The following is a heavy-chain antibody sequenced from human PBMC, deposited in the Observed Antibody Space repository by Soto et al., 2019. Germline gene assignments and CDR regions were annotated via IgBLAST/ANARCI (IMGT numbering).Heavy chain of an antibody. V-gene: IGHV3-48*01. J-gene: IGHJ4*02. CDR3: ARVRCSGSSCYPPGGY. CDR2: ISSRSSTI. D-gene: IGHD2-15*01. Sequence: GGSLRLSCAASGFAFSTYNMNWVRQAPGKGLEWVSYISSRSSTIYYADSVKGRFTISRDNGNNLLYLQMNSLRAEDTAVYYCARVRCSGSSCYPPGGYWGQGTLVTVSS. CDR1: GFAFSTYN.